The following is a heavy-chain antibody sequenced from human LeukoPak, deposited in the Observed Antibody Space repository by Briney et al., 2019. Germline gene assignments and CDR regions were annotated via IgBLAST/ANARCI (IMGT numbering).Heavy chain of an antibody. CDR3: ARADIVATVDDY. J-gene: IGHJ4*02. Sequence: ASVKVSCKASGYTFTSYGISWVRQAPGQGLEWMGWISAYNGNTNYAQKLQGRVTMTTDTSTSTAYMELRSLRSDNTAVYYCARADIVATVDDYWGQGTLVTVSS. D-gene: IGHD5-12*01. CDR2: ISAYNGNT. CDR1: GYTFTSYG. V-gene: IGHV1-18*01.